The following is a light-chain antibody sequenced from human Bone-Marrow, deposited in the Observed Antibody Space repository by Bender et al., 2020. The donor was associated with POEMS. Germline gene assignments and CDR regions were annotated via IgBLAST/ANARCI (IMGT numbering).Light chain of an antibody. J-gene: IGLJ1*01. V-gene: IGLV2-14*01. CDR1: SDDVGGYQY. CDR3: SSHTTTNTLV. CDR2: EVS. Sequence: QSALTQPASVSGSPGQSITISCTGTSDDVGGYQYVSWYQQHPGQGPKLLIYEVSNRPSGISSRFSGSKSGNTASLTISGLQAEDEADYYCSSHTTTNTLVFGGGTTVTVL.